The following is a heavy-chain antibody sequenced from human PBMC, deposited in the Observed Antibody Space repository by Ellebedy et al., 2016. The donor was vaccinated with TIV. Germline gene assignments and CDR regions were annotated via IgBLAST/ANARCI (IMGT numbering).Heavy chain of an antibody. V-gene: IGHV4-59*01. CDR1: GGSISSYY. Sequence: SETLSLTXTVSGGSISSYYWSWIRQPPGKGLEWIGYIYYSGSTNYNPSLKSRVTISVDTSKNQFSLKLSSVTAADTAVYYCARDVMWKGGPYYYYYGMDVWGQGTTVTVSS. CDR2: IYYSGST. J-gene: IGHJ6*02. D-gene: IGHD2/OR15-2a*01. CDR3: ARDVMWKGGPYYYYYGMDV.